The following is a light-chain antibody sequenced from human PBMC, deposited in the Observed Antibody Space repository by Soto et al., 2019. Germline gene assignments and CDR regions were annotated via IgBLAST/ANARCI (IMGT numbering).Light chain of an antibody. J-gene: IGKJ1*01. Sequence: EIVVTESPATVPLSPLQRATLSCHAVQSVRTYSAWYQQKPGRAPRLLTHDASSKATGIPARFSGRGSGRQFTLTISSLEPEDFAVYYCQQRSNWPVTCREGTRVEIK. CDR3: QQRSNWPVT. CDR2: DAS. CDR1: QSVRTY. V-gene: IGKV3-11*02.